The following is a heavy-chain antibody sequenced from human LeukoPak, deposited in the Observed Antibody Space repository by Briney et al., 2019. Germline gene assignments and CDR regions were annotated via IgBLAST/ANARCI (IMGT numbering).Heavy chain of an antibody. D-gene: IGHD1-26*01. CDR2: ITSSGGST. J-gene: IGHJ4*02. CDR3: ARDRPTGSYYSIDY. V-gene: IGHV3-64*04. CDR1: GFTFSTYA. Sequence: GGSLRLSCSASGFTFSTYAMYWVRQAPGKGLEYVSAITSSGGSTYYADSVKGRFTVSRDNSKNTVYLQMNSLRVEDTALYYCARDRPTGSYYSIDYWGQGTLATVSS.